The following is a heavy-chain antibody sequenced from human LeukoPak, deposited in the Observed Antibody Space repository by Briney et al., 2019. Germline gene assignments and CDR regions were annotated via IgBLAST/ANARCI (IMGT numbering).Heavy chain of an antibody. V-gene: IGHV4-59*01. CDR3: AGRGSSPDAFDI. Sequence: SSETLSLTCTVSGGSISRYYWSWIRQPPGKGLEWIGYIYHSGSTNYNPSLKSRVTISVDTSKNQFSLKLSSVTAADTAVYYCAGRGSSPDAFDIWGQGTMVTVSS. J-gene: IGHJ3*02. CDR2: IYHSGST. D-gene: IGHD1-26*01. CDR1: GGSISRYY.